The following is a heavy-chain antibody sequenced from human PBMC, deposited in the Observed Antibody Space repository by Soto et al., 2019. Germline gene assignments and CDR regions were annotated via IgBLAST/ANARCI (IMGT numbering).Heavy chain of an antibody. CDR3: ARDNMATFDYHYYGMDV. J-gene: IGHJ6*02. D-gene: IGHD5-12*01. Sequence: QVELVQSGAEVKKPGSSVKVSCQASEDTFRNYAISWVRQAPGQGLEWMGGIIPIFGTANYAQKFQGRVTITADTSANTVYLELSSLRSEDTAVYYCARDNMATFDYHYYGMDVWGQGTTVTVSS. CDR2: IIPIFGTA. V-gene: IGHV1-69*06. CDR1: EDTFRNYA.